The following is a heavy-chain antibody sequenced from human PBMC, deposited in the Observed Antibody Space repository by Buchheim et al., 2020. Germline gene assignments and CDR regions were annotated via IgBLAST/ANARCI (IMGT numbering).Heavy chain of an antibody. V-gene: IGHV3-23*01. Sequence: DVQLLESGGGLVQPGGSLRLSCAASGITFSSYAMSWVRQAPGKGLEWVSGISGSGTSTYYADSVKGRFTISRDNSKNTVYVQMRGLGVEDTAVYYCAKERGYTSTWHPLDSWGQGTL. CDR2: ISGSGTST. D-gene: IGHD6-13*01. CDR1: GITFSSYA. J-gene: IGHJ4*02. CDR3: AKERGYTSTWHPLDS.